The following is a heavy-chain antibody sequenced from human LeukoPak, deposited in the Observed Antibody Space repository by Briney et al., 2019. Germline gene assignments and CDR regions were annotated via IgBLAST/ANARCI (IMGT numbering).Heavy chain of an antibody. Sequence: GGSLRLSCAASGFTFSSYSMNWVRQAPGKGLEWVSSISSSSSYIYYADSVKGRFTISRDNAKNSLYLQMNSLRAEDTAVYYCARDLEEDYYGMDVWGQGTTVTVSS. CDR2: ISSSSSYI. CDR3: ARDLEEDYYGMDV. J-gene: IGHJ6*02. V-gene: IGHV3-21*01. CDR1: GFTFSSYS.